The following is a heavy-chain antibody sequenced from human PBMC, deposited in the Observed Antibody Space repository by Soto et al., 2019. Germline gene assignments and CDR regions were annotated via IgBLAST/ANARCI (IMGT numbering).Heavy chain of an antibody. V-gene: IGHV4-59*01. Sequence: SETLSLTCTVSGGSISSYYWSWIRQPPGKGLEWIGYIYYSGSTNYNPSLKSRVTISVDTSKNQFSLKLSSVTAADTAVYYCARADSSGWYYFDYWGQGTLVTVSS. CDR2: IYYSGST. D-gene: IGHD6-19*01. CDR3: ARADSSGWYYFDY. J-gene: IGHJ4*02. CDR1: GGSISSYY.